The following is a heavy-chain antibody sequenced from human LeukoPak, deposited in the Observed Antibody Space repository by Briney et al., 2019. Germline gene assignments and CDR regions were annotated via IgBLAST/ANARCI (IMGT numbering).Heavy chain of an antibody. Sequence: PGGSLRLSCAASGFTFSSYAMHWVRQAPGKGLEWVAVISYDGSNKYYADSVKGRFTISRDNSKNTLYLQMNSLRAEDTAVYYCARDAMVRGAIGFDYWGQGTLVTVSS. CDR1: GFTFSSYA. CDR3: ARDAMVRGAIGFDY. CDR2: ISYDGSNK. J-gene: IGHJ4*02. D-gene: IGHD3-10*01. V-gene: IGHV3-30*04.